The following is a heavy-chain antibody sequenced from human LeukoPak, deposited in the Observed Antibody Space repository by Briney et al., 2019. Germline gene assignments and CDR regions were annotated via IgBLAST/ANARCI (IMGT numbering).Heavy chain of an antibody. CDR3: ARVHYDSSGYYSGAFDI. CDR1: GFTVSSNY. V-gene: IGHV3-53*04. Sequence: GSLRLSCAASGFTVSSNYMSWVRQAPGKGLEWVSVIYSGGSTYYADSVKGRFTISRHNSKNTLYLQMNSLRAEDTAVYYCARVHYDSSGYYSGAFDIWGQGTMVTVSS. CDR2: IYSGGST. J-gene: IGHJ3*02. D-gene: IGHD3-22*01.